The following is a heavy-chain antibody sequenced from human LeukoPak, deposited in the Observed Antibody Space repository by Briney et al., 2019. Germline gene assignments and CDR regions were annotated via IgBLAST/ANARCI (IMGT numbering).Heavy chain of an antibody. CDR3: AKGSRFLEWLPNFDF. V-gene: IGHV3-21*04. CDR1: GFTFSSYW. J-gene: IGHJ4*02. D-gene: IGHD3-3*01. CDR2: ISSSSSYI. Sequence: GGSLRLSCAASGFTFSSYWMSWVRQAPGKGLEWVSSISSSSSYIYYADSVKGRFTISRDNAKNSLYLQMNSLRAEDTAVYYCAKGSRFLEWLPNFDFWGQGTLVTVSS.